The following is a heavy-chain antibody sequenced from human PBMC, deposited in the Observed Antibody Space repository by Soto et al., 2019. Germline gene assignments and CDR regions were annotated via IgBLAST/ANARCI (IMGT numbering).Heavy chain of an antibody. CDR1: GGSISSGDYY. Sequence: SETLSLTCIVSGGSISSGDYYWSWIRQHPGKGLEWIGYIYYSGSAYYNPSLKSRVSMSVDTSKNQFSLKLSSVTAADTAIYFCARDDCSNWHYFDYWGQGTLVTVSS. CDR3: ARDDCSNWHYFDY. CDR2: IYYSGSA. V-gene: IGHV4-31*03. J-gene: IGHJ4*02. D-gene: IGHD4-4*01.